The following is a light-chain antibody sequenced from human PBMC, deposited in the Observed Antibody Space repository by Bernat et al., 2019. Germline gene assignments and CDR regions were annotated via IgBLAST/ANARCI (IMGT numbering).Light chain of an antibody. J-gene: IGLJ3*02. CDR1: SSNIGAGFD. V-gene: IGLV1-40*01. Sequence: QSVLTQSPSVAGAPGQRVTISCSGSSSNIGAGFDVHWYQQLPGTAPKLLIYGNFNRPSGVPDRFSGSKSGTSASLAITGLQAEDGADYYCQSYDSGLTSSVFGGGTKLTVL. CDR2: GNF. CDR3: QSYDSGLTSSV.